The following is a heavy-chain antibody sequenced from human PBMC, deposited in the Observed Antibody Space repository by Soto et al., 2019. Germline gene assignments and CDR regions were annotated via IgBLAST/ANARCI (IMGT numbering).Heavy chain of an antibody. Sequence: GSLSLSCAASGFTFSSYAMSWVRQAPGKGLEWVSAISGSGGSTYYADSVKGRFTISRDNSKNTLYLQMNSLRAEDTAVYYCAKDLWFGELWGGYYFDYWGQGTLVTVSS. J-gene: IGHJ4*02. V-gene: IGHV3-23*01. D-gene: IGHD3-10*01. CDR3: AKDLWFGELWGGYYFDY. CDR1: GFTFSSYA. CDR2: ISGSGGST.